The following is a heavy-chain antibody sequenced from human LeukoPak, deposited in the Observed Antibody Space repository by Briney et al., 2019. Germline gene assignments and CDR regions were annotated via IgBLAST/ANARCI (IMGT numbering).Heavy chain of an antibody. CDR3: DLNYYDFWSGPPTYAFDI. J-gene: IGHJ3*02. Sequence: ASVKVSCKASGYTFTSYYMHWVRQAPGQGLEWMGIINPSGGSTSYAQKFQGRVTMTRDTSTSKVYMELSSLSSEDTAVYYCDLNYYDFWSGPPTYAFDIWGQGTMVTVSS. D-gene: IGHD3-3*01. V-gene: IGHV1-46*01. CDR1: GYTFTSYY. CDR2: INPSGGST.